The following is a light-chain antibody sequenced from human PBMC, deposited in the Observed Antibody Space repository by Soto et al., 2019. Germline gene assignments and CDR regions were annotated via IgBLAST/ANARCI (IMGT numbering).Light chain of an antibody. Sequence: QSVLTQPPSVSGTPGQRVNMSCSGSSSNIGSKSVSWYQHLPQTAPKLLICSNNQRPSGVPGRFSGSKSGTSASLAISGLQSDDETQYYCAAWDDSLNVLVFGGGTKLTVL. J-gene: IGLJ2*01. CDR3: AAWDDSLNVLV. CDR2: SNN. CDR1: SSNIGSKS. V-gene: IGLV1-44*01.